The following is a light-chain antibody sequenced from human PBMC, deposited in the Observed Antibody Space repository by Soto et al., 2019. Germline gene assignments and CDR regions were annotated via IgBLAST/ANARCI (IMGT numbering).Light chain of an antibody. CDR1: QYVGSF. CDR3: QQRSDWPTT. Sequence: EIVLTQSPAVLSLSPGERATLSCRASQYVGSFLAWYQQKPGQAPRLLIYDASNRATGVPGRFSGSGSGTDFTLTISSLEPEDLAVYYFQQRSDWPTTFGQGTKVEIK. V-gene: IGKV3-11*01. CDR2: DAS. J-gene: IGKJ1*01.